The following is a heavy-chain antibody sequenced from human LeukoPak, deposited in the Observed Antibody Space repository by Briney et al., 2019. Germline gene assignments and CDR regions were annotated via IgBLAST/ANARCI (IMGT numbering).Heavy chain of an antibody. V-gene: IGHV4-59*01. CDR1: GGSISSYY. CDR3: ARGYYGSGSRSYYYYMDV. Sequence: SETLSLTCTVSGGSISSYYWSWIRQPPGKGLEWIGYIYYSGSTNYNPSLKSRVTISVDTSKNQFSLKLSSVTAADTAVYYCARGYYGSGSRSYYYYMDVWGKGTTVTISS. D-gene: IGHD3-10*01. CDR2: IYYSGST. J-gene: IGHJ6*03.